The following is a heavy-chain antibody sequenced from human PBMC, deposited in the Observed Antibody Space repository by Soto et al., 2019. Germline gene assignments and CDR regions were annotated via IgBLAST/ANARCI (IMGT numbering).Heavy chain of an antibody. CDR2: ISYDGTKD. V-gene: IGHV3-30-3*01. CDR1: GFTFRSYA. CDR3: ARDRDYYYGSGYYGTAFDI. J-gene: IGHJ3*02. D-gene: IGHD3-22*01. Sequence: QVQLVESGGGVVQPGRSLRLSCAASGFTFRSYAMHWVRQAPGKGLEWVAVISYDGTKDYYADAVKGRFTISRDNSDNTLFVQMNSLRPDDTAVYYCARDRDYYYGSGYYGTAFDIWGQGTKVTVSS.